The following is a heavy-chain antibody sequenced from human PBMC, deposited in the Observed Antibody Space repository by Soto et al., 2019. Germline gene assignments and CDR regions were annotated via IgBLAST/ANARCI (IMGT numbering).Heavy chain of an antibody. Sequence: PSETLSLTCAVYAGSFSHYYWNWIRQSPGKGLEWIGKIKHSGSSNYNPSLRSRVSISVEMSKNQFSLRLTSVTAADTAVYYCARGGSSDWQVALDIRGQGKTVPVPS. CDR2: IKHSGSS. J-gene: IGHJ3*02. CDR3: ARGGSSDWQVALDI. CDR1: AGSFSHYY. V-gene: IGHV4-34*01. D-gene: IGHD6-19*01.